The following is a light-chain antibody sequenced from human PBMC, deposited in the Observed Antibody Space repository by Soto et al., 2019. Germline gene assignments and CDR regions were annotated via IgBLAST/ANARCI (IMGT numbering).Light chain of an antibody. V-gene: IGKV1-12*01. CDR3: QQADSFPLT. J-gene: IGKJ4*01. Sequence: DIQMTQSPSSVSASVGDRVTLTCRASQAIGNLLAWYQQKPGKAPKLLIYFGSNLQTGVPSRFSGSGSGTDFTLTISSLQPEDLATYYCQQADSFPLTFGRGTRVEIK. CDR1: QAIGNL. CDR2: FGS.